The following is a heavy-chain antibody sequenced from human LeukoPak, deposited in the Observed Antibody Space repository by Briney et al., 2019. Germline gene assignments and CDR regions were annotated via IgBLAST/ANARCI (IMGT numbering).Heavy chain of an antibody. V-gene: IGHV4-61*01. CDR1: GGSVSSGSYY. CDR3: AREDGSGKFDY. J-gene: IGHJ4*02. CDR2: IYYSGST. Sequence: SETLSLICTVSGGSVSSGSYYWSWIRQPPGKGLEWIGYIYYSGSTNYNPSLKSRVTISVDTSKNQFSLKLSSVTAADTAVYYCAREDGSGKFDYWGQGTLVTVSS. D-gene: IGHD3-10*01.